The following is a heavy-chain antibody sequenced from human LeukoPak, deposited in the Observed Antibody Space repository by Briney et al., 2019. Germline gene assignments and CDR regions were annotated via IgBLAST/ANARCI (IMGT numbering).Heavy chain of an antibody. V-gene: IGHV3-7*01. CDR3: AREQWWRLDY. D-gene: IGHD2-21*02. CDR2: VDHDGSGD. Sequence: GGSLRLSCAASGFSFGTFYMSWVRQAPGKGREWVATVDHDGSGDHYVDSVRGRFTISRDNAKSSVYLEMNNLRADDSAVDYRAREQWWRLDYSGEGALVTASP. CDR1: GFSFGTFY. J-gene: IGHJ4*01.